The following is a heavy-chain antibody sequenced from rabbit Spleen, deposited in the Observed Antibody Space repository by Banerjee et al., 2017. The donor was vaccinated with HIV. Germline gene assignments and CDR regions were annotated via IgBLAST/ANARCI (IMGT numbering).Heavy chain of an antibody. CDR3: ARDSGSSFSSYGMDR. D-gene: IGHD8-1*01. CDR2: INAVTGKA. Sequence: QEQLVESGGGLVQPEGSLTLTCTASGFFFSNKAVMCWVRQAPGKGLEWIACINAVTGKAVYANWAKDRSTFSKTSSTTVTLQMTSLTAADTAPYFCARDSGSSFSSYGMDRGGQGTLVTV. CDR1: GFFFSNKAV. V-gene: IGHV1S45*01. J-gene: IGHJ6*01.